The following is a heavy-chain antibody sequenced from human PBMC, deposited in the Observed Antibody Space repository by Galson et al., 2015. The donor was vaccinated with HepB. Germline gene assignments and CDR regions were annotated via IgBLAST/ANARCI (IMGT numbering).Heavy chain of an antibody. Sequence: SLRLSCAASGFTLNNYAMHWVRQAPGKGLEWVAFISFDGKKRYYADSVRGRFTISRDNSKNTLYLQLNSLRPEDTAVYYCARDPVGLIVIVMPWGPYFDNWGQGTLVTVSS. J-gene: IGHJ4*02. V-gene: IGHV3-30*04. CDR2: ISFDGKKR. D-gene: IGHD2-21*01. CDR3: ARDPVGLIVIVMPWGPYFDN. CDR1: GFTLNNYA.